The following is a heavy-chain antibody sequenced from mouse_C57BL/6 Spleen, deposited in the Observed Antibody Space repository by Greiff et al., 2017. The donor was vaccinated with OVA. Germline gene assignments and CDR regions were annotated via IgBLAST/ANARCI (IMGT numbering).Heavy chain of an antibody. D-gene: IGHD1-1*01. V-gene: IGHV2-2*01. CDR1: GFSLTSSG. J-gene: IGHJ1*03. Sequence: QVQLQQSGPGLVQPSQSLSITCTVSGFSLTSSGVHWVRQSPGKGLEWLGVIWSGGSTDYNAAFISRLSISKDNSKSQVFFKMNSLQADDTAIYYCARSFYGSSYGYFDVWGTGTTVTVSS. CDR3: ARSFYGSSYGYFDV. CDR2: IWSGGST.